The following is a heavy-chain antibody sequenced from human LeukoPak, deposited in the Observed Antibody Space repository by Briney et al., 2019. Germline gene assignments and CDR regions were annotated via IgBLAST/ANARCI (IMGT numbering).Heavy chain of an antibody. Sequence: GGFLRLSCAASGFTFSSYSMNWVRQAPGKGLEWVSYISSSSSTIYYADSVKGRFTISRDNAKNSLYLQMNSLRAEDTAVYYCATGITGTLDYWGQGTLVTVSS. J-gene: IGHJ4*02. CDR2: ISSSSSTI. CDR1: GFTFSSYS. D-gene: IGHD1-7*01. V-gene: IGHV3-48*04. CDR3: ATGITGTLDY.